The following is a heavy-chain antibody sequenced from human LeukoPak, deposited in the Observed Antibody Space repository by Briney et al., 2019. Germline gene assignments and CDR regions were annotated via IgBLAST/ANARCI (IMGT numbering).Heavy chain of an antibody. CDR1: GFTFSSYG. CDR2: IRYDGSNK. Sequence: GGSLRLSCAASGFTFSSYGMHWVRQAPGKGLEWVAFIRYDGSNKYYADSVKGRFTISRDNSKNTLYLQMNSLRAEDTAVYYCAKDFWDYGDYYFDYWGQGTLVTVSS. CDR3: AKDFWDYGDYYFDY. V-gene: IGHV3-30*02. J-gene: IGHJ4*02. D-gene: IGHD4-17*01.